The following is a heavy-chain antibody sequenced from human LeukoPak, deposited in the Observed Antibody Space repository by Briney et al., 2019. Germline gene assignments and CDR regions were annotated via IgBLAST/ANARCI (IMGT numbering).Heavy chain of an antibody. Sequence: GWSLRLSCAASGFTFSSYAMSWVRQAPGKGLEWVSAISGSGGSTYYADSVKGRFTISRDNSKNTLYLQMNSLRAEDTAVYYCAKVVDIAAAGYSDYWGQGTLVTVSS. J-gene: IGHJ4*02. D-gene: IGHD6-13*01. CDR2: ISGSGGST. CDR1: GFTFSSYA. V-gene: IGHV3-23*01. CDR3: AKVVDIAAAGYSDY.